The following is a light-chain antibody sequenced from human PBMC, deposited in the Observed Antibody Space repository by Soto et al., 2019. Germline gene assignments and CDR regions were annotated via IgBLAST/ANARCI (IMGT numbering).Light chain of an antibody. CDR3: QQYNSYPWT. CDR2: DAY. J-gene: IGKJ1*01. CDR1: QSISSW. Sequence: GDRVTITCRASQSISSWLAWHQKKPGKAPKLLIYDAYSLESGVHSRFSGSGSGTDFPLTIRRVPHDDFATYYCQQYNSYPWTFGQGTKVDIK. V-gene: IGKV1-5*01.